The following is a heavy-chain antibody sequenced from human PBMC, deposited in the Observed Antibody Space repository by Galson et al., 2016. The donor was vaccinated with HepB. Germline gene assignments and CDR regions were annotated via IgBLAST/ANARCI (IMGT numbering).Heavy chain of an antibody. CDR2: ISGDGRST. Sequence: SLRLSCAASGYTFSSYAMTWVRQAPGKGLEWVSAISGDGRSTFYPDSLKGRFTISRDNSKATVSLQMNSLRAEDTAVYYCAKEEDSVYAMIDYWGQGTLVAVSS. CDR3: AKEEDSVYAMIDY. V-gene: IGHV3-23*01. CDR1: GYTFSSYA. J-gene: IGHJ4*02. D-gene: IGHD2-8*01.